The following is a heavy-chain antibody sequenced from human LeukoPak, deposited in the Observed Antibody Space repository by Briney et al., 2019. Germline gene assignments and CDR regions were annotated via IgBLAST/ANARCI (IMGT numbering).Heavy chain of an antibody. CDR3: AKDVRQYSYGPSHFDY. D-gene: IGHD5-18*01. V-gene: IGHV3-30*02. CDR2: IRYDGSGK. Sequence: GGSLRLSCAASGFTFSSYGMHCVRQAPGKGLEWVAFIRYDGSGKYYADSVKGRFTISRDNSKNTLYLQMNSLRPEDTAVYYCAKDVRQYSYGPSHFDYWGQGTLVTVSS. CDR1: GFTFSSYG. J-gene: IGHJ4*02.